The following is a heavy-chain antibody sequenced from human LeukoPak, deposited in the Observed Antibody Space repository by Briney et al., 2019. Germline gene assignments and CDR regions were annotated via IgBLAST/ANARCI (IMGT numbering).Heavy chain of an antibody. J-gene: IGHJ4*02. CDR1: GFTFSSYS. V-gene: IGHV3-21*01. D-gene: IGHD2-2*01. CDR3: ARRPLRYCSSTSCPLDY. CDR2: ISSSSSYI. Sequence: RGSLRLSCAASGFTFSSYSMNWVRQAPGKGLEWVSSISSSSSYIYYADSVKGRFTISRDNAKNSLYLQMNSLRAEDTAVYYCARRPLRYCSSTSCPLDYWGQGTLVTVSS.